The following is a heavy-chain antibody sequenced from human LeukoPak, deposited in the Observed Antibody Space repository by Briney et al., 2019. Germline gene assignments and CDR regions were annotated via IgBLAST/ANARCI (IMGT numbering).Heavy chain of an antibody. V-gene: IGHV3-21*01. J-gene: IGHJ4*02. CDR3: ARGAHYGSGSFLDY. Sequence: PGGSLRLSCAASEFTFSSYSMNWVRQAPGKGLEWVSAISSSSSYIYYADSVKGRFTISRDNAKNSLFLQMNSLRAEDTAVYYCARGAHYGSGSFLDYWGQGTLVTVSS. CDR1: EFTFSSYS. D-gene: IGHD3-10*01. CDR2: ISSSSSYI.